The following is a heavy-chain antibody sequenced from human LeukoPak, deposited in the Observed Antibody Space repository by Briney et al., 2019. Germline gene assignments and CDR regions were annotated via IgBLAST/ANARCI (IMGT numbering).Heavy chain of an antibody. CDR3: AKGLLHYFDY. CDR2: ISGSGGST. V-gene: IGHV3-23*01. CDR1: GFTVSSNY. D-gene: IGHD2-15*01. Sequence: GGSLRLSCAASGFTVSSNYMSWVRQAPGKGLEWVSAISGSGGSTYYADSVKGRFTISRDNSKNTLYLQMNSLRAEDTAVYYCAKGLLHYFDYWGQGTLVTVSS. J-gene: IGHJ4*02.